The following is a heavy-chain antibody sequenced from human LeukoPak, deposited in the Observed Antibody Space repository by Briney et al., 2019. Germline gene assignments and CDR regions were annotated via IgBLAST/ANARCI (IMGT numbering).Heavy chain of an antibody. CDR3: ARQGSGTSYYYYTFPY. Sequence: SETLSLTCGVYGGSLSGYYWSWIRQPPGKGLEWIGEINHSGNTNYNPSLKSRVTMSVDTSKNHFYLKLSSVTAADTAVYYCARQGSGTSYYYYTFPYWGQGTLVTVSS. CDR2: INHSGNT. V-gene: IGHV4-34*01. J-gene: IGHJ4*02. CDR1: GGSLSGYY. D-gene: IGHD1-26*01.